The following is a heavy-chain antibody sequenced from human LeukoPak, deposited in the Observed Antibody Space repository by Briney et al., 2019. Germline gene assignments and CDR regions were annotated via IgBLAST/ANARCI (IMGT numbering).Heavy chain of an antibody. CDR3: AGEDHSGSYGDYYYGMDV. V-gene: IGHV1-69*13. J-gene: IGHJ6*02. CDR2: IIPIFGTA. Sequence: GASVKVSCKASGGTFTSYAISWVRQAPGQGLEWMGGIIPIFGTANYAQKFQGRVTITADESTSTAYMELSSLRSEDTAVYYCAGEDHSGSYGDYYYGMDVWGQGTTVTVSS. D-gene: IGHD1-26*01. CDR1: GGTFTSYA.